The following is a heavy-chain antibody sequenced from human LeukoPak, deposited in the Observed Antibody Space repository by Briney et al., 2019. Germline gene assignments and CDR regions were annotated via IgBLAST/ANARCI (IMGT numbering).Heavy chain of an antibody. CDR3: ARGHYDVLAASYKWTPDY. D-gene: IGHD3-9*01. CDR2: ITSGGDYI. V-gene: IGHV3-21*01. J-gene: IGHJ4*02. CDR1: GFTFNTFN. Sequence: GGSLRLSCAASGFTFNTFNMNWVRQAPGKGLEWVSSITSGGDYIYYADSVKGRFTTSRDNAKNSLSLQLNSLRVEDTAVYYCARGHYDVLAASYKWTPDYWGQGTLVAVSS.